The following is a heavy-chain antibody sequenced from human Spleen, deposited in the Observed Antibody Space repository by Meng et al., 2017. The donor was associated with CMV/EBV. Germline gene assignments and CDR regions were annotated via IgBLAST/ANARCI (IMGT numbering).Heavy chain of an antibody. V-gene: IGHV4-34*01. J-gene: IGHJ4*02. CDR3: ARASMVRGVPIDY. CDR1: GGSFSGYY. Sequence: CAVYGGSFSGYYWSWIRQPPGKGLEWIGEINHSGSTNYNPSLKSRVTISVDTSKNQFSPKLSSVTAADTAVYYCARASMVRGVPIDYWGQGTLVTVSS. CDR2: INHSGST. D-gene: IGHD3-10*01.